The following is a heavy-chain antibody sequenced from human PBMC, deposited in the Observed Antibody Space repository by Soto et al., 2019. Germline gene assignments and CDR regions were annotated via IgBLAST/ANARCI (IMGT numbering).Heavy chain of an antibody. CDR1: GFTFSDYY. J-gene: IGHJ4*02. D-gene: IGHD2-15*01. CDR2: ISSSGSTI. Sequence: LRLSCVASGFTFSDYYMSWIRQAPAKGLEWVSYISSSGSTIYYADSVKGRFTISRDNAKNSLYLQMNSLRAEDTAVYYCAIGLSRGGRDYWGQGALVTVSS. V-gene: IGHV3-11*01. CDR3: AIGLSRGGRDY.